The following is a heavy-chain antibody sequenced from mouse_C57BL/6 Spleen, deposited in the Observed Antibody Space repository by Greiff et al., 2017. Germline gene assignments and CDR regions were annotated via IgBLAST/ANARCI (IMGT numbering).Heavy chain of an antibody. V-gene: IGHV1-64*01. CDR3: ARTTVVASFDY. Sequence: VQLQQPGAELVKPGASVKLSCKASGFTFTSYWMHWVKQRPGQGLEWIGMIHPNSGSTTYNEKFTIKATLTVDKSSSTAYMQLSSLTSEDSAVDYWARTTVVASFDYWGQGTTLTVSS. CDR2: IHPNSGST. J-gene: IGHJ2*01. D-gene: IGHD1-1*01. CDR1: GFTFTSYW.